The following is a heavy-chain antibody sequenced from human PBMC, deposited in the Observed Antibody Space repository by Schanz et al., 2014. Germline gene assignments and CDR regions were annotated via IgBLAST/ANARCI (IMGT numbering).Heavy chain of an antibody. CDR1: GFAFSAHS. D-gene: IGHD3-10*01. V-gene: IGHV3-48*02. CDR2: MSGSGDVI. Sequence: EVQVVESGGGLVQPGGSLRLSCTASGFAFSAHSMNWVRQGPGTRLEWLSYMSGSGDVIYYADSVKGRFTVSRDNAKNSMVLQMNSLRDEDTGVYYCVSPIMWFGESSPGWGPGTLVTVSS. CDR3: VSPIMWFGESSPG. J-gene: IGHJ4*02.